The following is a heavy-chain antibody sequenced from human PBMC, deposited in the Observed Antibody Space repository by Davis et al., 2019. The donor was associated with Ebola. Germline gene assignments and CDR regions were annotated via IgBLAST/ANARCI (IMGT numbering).Heavy chain of an antibody. CDR3: ARVWNYVCFDY. Sequence: SETLSLTCTVSGVSMSTYYWSWIRQPPGKGLEWIGSIYYSGSTNYNPSLKSRVTISVDTSKNQFSLKLSSVTAADTAVYYCARVWNYVCFDYWGQGTLVTVSS. CDR1: GVSMSTYY. J-gene: IGHJ4*02. CDR2: IYYSGST. V-gene: IGHV4-59*12. D-gene: IGHD1-7*01.